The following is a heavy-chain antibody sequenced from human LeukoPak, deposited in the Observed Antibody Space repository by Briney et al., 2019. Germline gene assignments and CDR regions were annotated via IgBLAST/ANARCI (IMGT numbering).Heavy chain of an antibody. CDR1: GGSISSYY. D-gene: IGHD4-17*01. CDR3: ARHHYDYGDHYYFDY. J-gene: IGHJ4*02. V-gene: IGHV4-59*08. Sequence: SETLSVTCTVSGGSISSYYWSWIRQPPGNGLEWIGYIYYSGSTNYNPSLKSRVTISVDTSKNQFSLKLSSVTAADTAVYYCARHHYDYGDHYYFDYWGQGTLVTVSS. CDR2: IYYSGST.